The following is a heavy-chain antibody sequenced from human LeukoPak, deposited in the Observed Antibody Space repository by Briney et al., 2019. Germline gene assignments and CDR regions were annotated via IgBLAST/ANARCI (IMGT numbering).Heavy chain of an antibody. CDR1: GFTFSSYA. CDR2: ISYDGSNK. Sequence: GGSLRLSCSASGFTFSSYAMHWVRQAPGKGLEWVAVISYDGSNKYYADSVKGRFTISRDNSKNTLYLQMNSLRAEDTAVYYCARSVVPAAMPFDYWGQGTLVTVSS. J-gene: IGHJ4*02. D-gene: IGHD2-2*01. V-gene: IGHV3-30-3*01. CDR3: ARSVVPAAMPFDY.